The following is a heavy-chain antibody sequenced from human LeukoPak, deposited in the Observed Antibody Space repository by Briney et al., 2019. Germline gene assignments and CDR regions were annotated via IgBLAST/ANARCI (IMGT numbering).Heavy chain of an antibody. Sequence: PSETLSLTCAVYGGSFSGYYWSWIRQPPGKGLEWIGSIYYSGSTYYNPSLKSRVTISVDTSKNQFSLKLSSVTAADTAVYYCARGDDILTGCFDYWGQGTLVTVSS. J-gene: IGHJ4*02. D-gene: IGHD3-9*01. CDR1: GGSFSGYY. V-gene: IGHV4-34*01. CDR2: IYYSGST. CDR3: ARGDDILTGCFDY.